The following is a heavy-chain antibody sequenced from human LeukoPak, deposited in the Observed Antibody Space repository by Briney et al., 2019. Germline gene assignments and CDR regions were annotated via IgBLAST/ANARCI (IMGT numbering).Heavy chain of an antibody. J-gene: IGHJ4*02. CDR2: IYYSGST. CDR3: ARLGLSLYYFDY. D-gene: IGHD3-16*02. Sequence: PSETLSLTCTVSGGSISGSSYYWGWIRQPPGKGLEWIGSIYYSGSTYYNPSLKSRVTISVDTSKNQFSLKLSSVTAADTAVYYCARLGLSLYYFDYWGQGTLVTVSS. CDR1: GGSISGSSYY. V-gene: IGHV4-39*01.